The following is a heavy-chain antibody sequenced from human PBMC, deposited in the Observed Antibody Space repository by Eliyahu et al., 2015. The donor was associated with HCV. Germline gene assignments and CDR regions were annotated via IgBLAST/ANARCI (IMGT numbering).Heavy chain of an antibody. D-gene: IGHD3-22*01. J-gene: IGHJ5*02. CDR2: IIPVLXIX. Sequence: QVQLVQSGAEVKKPGSSVKVSCKASGGTFSSXTIXWVRXAPGQGLEWMGRIIPVLXIXNYAQKFQGRVTITADKSTSTAYMELSSLRSEDTAVYYCARDTDYFDTSGYYSSPGGLDPWGQGTLVTVSS. CDR1: GGTFSSXT. V-gene: IGHV1-69*08. CDR3: ARDTDYFDTSGYYSSPGGLDP.